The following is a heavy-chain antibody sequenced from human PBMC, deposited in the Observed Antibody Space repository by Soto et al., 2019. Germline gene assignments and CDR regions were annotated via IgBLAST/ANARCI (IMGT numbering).Heavy chain of an antibody. CDR3: ARDHGLSRWLRLKENYYYGMDV. D-gene: IGHD5-12*01. CDR1: GFTFSSYA. V-gene: IGHV3-30-3*01. CDR2: ISYDGSNK. Sequence: VGSLRLSCAASGFTFSSYAMHWVRQAPGKGLEWVAVISYDGSNKYYADSVKGRFTISRDNSKNTLYLQMNSLRAEDTAVYYCARDHGLSRWLRLKENYYYGMDVWGQGTTVTVSS. J-gene: IGHJ6*02.